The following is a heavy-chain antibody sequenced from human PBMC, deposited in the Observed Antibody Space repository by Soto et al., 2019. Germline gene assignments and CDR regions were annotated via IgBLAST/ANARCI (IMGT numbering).Heavy chain of an antibody. D-gene: IGHD2-21*01. CDR1: GAALNSGNDY. CDR3: ARLRIATNNYKWFDP. J-gene: IGHJ5*02. CDR2: IYVTGAV. V-gene: IGHV4-31*03. Sequence: KPSETLSLTCSVSGAALNSGNDYWSWIRQVPGKGLEWIGHIYVTGAVDYNPSLRGRITISQDPSERQFSLNLRLVTAADTAVYYCARLRIATNNYKWFDPWGQGTLVTVSS.